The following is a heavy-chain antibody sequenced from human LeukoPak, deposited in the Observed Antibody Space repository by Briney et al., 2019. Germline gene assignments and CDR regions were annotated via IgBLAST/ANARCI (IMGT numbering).Heavy chain of an antibody. V-gene: IGHV3-21*01. CDR1: GFTFSSYS. Sequence: GGSLRLSCAASGFTFSSYSMNWVRQAPGKGLEWGSSISSSSSYIYYADSVKGRFTISRDNAKNSLYLQMNSLRAEDTAVYYCAREILTPTYDYWGQGTLVTVSS. CDR2: ISSSSSYI. CDR3: AREILTPTYDY. J-gene: IGHJ4*02. D-gene: IGHD3-9*01.